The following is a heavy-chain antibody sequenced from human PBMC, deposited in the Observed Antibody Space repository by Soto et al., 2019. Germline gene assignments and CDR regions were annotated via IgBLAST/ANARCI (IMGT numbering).Heavy chain of an antibody. CDR2: IIPILGTT. D-gene: IGHD6-19*01. CDR3: ARDVRLDGRGYLQY. Sequence: QVQLMQSGTEVKKPGSSVKVSCKVSGGTFSRNAISWVRQAPGQGLEWMGGIIPILGTTTYAQKFQGRVTIVADESTRTVYMELSSLRFEDTAVYYCARDVRLDGRGYLQYWGQGTLVTVSS. V-gene: IGHV1-69*12. J-gene: IGHJ1*01. CDR1: GGTFSRNA.